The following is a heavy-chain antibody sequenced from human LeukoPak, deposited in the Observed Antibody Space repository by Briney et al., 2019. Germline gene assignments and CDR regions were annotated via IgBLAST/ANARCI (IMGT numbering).Heavy chain of an antibody. CDR3: ARDHGITGTTDYYYGMDV. J-gene: IGHJ6*02. V-gene: IGHV1-2*02. CDR2: INPNSGGT. Sequence: ASVKVSCKASGYTFTGYYMHWVRQAPGQGLEWMGWINPNSGGTNYAQKFQGRVTMTRDTSISTAYMELSSLRSEDTAVYYCARDHGITGTTDYYYGMDVWGQGTTVTVSS. D-gene: IGHD1-7*01. CDR1: GYTFTGYY.